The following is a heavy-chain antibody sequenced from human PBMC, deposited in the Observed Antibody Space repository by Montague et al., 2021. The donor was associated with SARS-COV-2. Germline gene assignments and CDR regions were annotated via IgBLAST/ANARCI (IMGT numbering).Heavy chain of an antibody. D-gene: IGHD4-23*01. CDR2: INTDGSNS. CDR3: AREPGSVDGMGV. CDR1: GFSFSDYW. Sequence: SLRLSCAASGFSFSDYWMHWVRQAPGKGLEWVSRINTDGSNSYYTDSVKGRFTISRDNAKNTLYQQMNSLRAEDTAVYYCAREPGSVDGMGVWGQGTTITVSS. V-gene: IGHV3-74*01. J-gene: IGHJ6*02.